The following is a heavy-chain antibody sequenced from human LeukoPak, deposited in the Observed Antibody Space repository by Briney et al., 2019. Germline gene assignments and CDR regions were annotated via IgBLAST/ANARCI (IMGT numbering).Heavy chain of an antibody. D-gene: IGHD3-10*01. J-gene: IGHJ4*02. CDR2: VSQSGTTI. CDR3: AREGHTYGSDY. CDR1: GFTFNDYY. Sequence: GGSLRLSCAASGFTFNDYYMSWVRQAPGKGLEWLSYVSQSGTTIYYADSVKGRFTISRDNGKNSLYLQMNSLRAEDTAVYYCAREGHTYGSDYWGQGTLVTVSS. V-gene: IGHV3-11*01.